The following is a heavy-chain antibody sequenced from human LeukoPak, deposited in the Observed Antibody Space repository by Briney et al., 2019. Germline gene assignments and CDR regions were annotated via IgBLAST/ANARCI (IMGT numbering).Heavy chain of an antibody. CDR1: GGSISSSSYY. J-gene: IGHJ4*02. Sequence: PSETLSLTCTVSGGSISSSSYYWGWIRQPPGKGLEWIGSIYYSGSTYYNPSLKSRVTISVDTSKNQFSLKLSSVTAADTAVYYCARDSAAETPDYWGQGTLVTVSS. D-gene: IGHD6-13*01. CDR2: IYYSGST. V-gene: IGHV4-39*07. CDR3: ARDSAAETPDY.